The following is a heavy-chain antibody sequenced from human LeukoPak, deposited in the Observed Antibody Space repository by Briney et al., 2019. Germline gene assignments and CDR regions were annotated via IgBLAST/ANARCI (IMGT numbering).Heavy chain of an antibody. V-gene: IGHV3-13*01. CDR1: GFTFSSYD. D-gene: IGHD2-21*01. Sequence: AGGSLRLSCAASGFTFSSYDMHWVRQATGKGLEWVSAIGTAGDTYYPGSVKGRFTISRDNSKNTVYLELNSLRVEDTAVYYCAKDLMSIRALIPWDHWGQGTLVTVSS. CDR3: AKDLMSIRALIPWDH. CDR2: IGTAGDT. J-gene: IGHJ4*02.